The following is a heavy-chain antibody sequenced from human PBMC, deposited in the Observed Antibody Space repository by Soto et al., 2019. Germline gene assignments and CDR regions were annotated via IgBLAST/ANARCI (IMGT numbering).Heavy chain of an antibody. CDR3: ASRSRPDCSGGSCYWTFDY. J-gene: IGHJ4*02. CDR2: IKQDGSEK. D-gene: IGHD2-15*01. Sequence: EVQLVESGGGLVQPGGSLRLSCAASGFIFSSYWMSWVRQAPGKGLEWVANIKQDGSEKYYVDSVKGRSTISRDNAKNSLYGVPDRLRADDTAVSYFASRSRPDCSGGSCYWTFDYGGKGTVVAVSS. CDR1: GFIFSSYW. V-gene: IGHV3-7*01.